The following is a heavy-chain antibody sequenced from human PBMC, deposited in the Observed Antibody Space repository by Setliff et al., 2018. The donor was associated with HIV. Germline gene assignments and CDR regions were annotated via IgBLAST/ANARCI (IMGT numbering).Heavy chain of an antibody. CDR1: GYTFSSYD. Sequence: ASVKVSCKASGYTFSSYDINWVRQATGQGLEWMGWMNPNSGNTGYAQKFQGRVTMTRNTSISTAYMELSSLRSEDTAVYYCARAMNLGATYNWFDPWGQGTLVTVSS. J-gene: IGHJ5*02. D-gene: IGHD3-16*01. CDR3: ARAMNLGATYNWFDP. V-gene: IGHV1-8*01. CDR2: MNPNSGNT.